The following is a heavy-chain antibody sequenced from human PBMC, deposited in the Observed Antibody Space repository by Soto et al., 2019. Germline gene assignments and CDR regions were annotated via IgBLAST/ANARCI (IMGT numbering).Heavy chain of an antibody. Sequence: EVQLLQSGGGLVQPGGSLRLSCTASGFPFSNYALTWVRQAPGKGLEWVSTISGSGSSRYTADSVRGRFIISRDNSRNTLYLHMNRLRVDDTAVYYCGKERRGSGWSVCNFWGQGTLVTVSS. CDR1: GFPFSNYA. D-gene: IGHD6-19*01. CDR2: ISGSGSSR. J-gene: IGHJ4*02. V-gene: IGHV3-23*01. CDR3: GKERRGSGWSVCNF.